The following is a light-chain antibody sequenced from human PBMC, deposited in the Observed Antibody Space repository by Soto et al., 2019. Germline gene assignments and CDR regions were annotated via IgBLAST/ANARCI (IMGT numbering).Light chain of an antibody. V-gene: IGLV2-14*01. CDR1: SSDVGGYNY. CDR2: DVS. Sequence: QSVLTHPASVSGSPGQSITISCTGTSSDVGGYNYVSWYQQHPGKAPKLMIYDVSNRPSGVSNRFSGSKSGNTASLTISGLQAEEEADYYCSSNTSRSPYVFGTGTKVTVL. CDR3: SSNTSRSPYV. J-gene: IGLJ1*01.